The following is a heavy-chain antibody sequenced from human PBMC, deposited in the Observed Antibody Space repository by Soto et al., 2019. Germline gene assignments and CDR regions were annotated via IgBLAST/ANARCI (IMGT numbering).Heavy chain of an antibody. V-gene: IGHV1-46*02. D-gene: IGHD6-13*01. CDR3: ARDVAAGDH. CDR2: INPASAST. Sequence: QVQLVQSGAEVKKTGASVKVSCRTSGYTFKHYYIHWVRQAPGQGLEWLGIINPASASTNYEQECHVRVTLTMETCTTTVYTELIGLRAEDPAIFYCARDVAAGDHWGQRTLVTVSS. J-gene: IGHJ4*02. CDR1: GYTFKHYY.